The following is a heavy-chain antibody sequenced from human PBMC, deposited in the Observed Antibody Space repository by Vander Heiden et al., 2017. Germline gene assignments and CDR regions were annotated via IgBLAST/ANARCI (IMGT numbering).Heavy chain of an antibody. J-gene: IGHJ3*02. V-gene: IGHV1-69*01. CDR1: GGTFSSSA. Sequence: QVQLVQSGAEVKKPGSSVKVSCKASGGTFSSSAISWVRQAPGQGLEWMGGIIPIFGTANYEQKFQGRVTITADESTSTAYMELSSLRSDDTAVYYCARLIVVVPAAILGAFDIWGQGTMVTVSS. CDR3: ARLIVVVPAAILGAFDI. CDR2: IIPIFGTA. D-gene: IGHD2-2*02.